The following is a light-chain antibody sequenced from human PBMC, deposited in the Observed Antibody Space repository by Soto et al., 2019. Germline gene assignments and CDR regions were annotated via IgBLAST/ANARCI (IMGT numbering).Light chain of an antibody. CDR3: SSYTSTSTLYV. J-gene: IGLJ1*01. CDR2: DVS. V-gene: IGLV2-14*03. Sequence: QSALTQPASVSGSPGQSITISCTGTSSDLGSYNYVSWYQQLPGKVPKLIIYDVSNRPSGVSDRFSASKSGNAASLTISGLQAEDEADYYCSSYTSTSTLYVFGTGTKVTVL. CDR1: SSDLGSYNY.